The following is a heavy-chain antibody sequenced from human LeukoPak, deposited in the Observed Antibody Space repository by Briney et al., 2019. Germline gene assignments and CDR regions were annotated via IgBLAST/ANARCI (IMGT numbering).Heavy chain of an antibody. D-gene: IGHD3-22*01. CDR3: VRDVQGREETVVGDY. CDR1: GFTFSNHG. J-gene: IGHJ4*02. Sequence: GGSLRLSCAASGFTFSNHGMHWVRQAPGKGLEWVAFIQYDGSDKKYTDSVKGRFTISRDNSENKVYLQMNNVRVDDTAVYYCVRDVQGREETVVGDYWGQGTRVTVSS. CDR2: IQYDGSDK. V-gene: IGHV3-30*02.